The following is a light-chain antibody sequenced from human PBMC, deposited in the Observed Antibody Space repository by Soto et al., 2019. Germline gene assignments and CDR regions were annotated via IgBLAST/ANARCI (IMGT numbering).Light chain of an antibody. CDR2: AAS. CDR3: LQHNSYPQT. V-gene: IGKV1-17*01. J-gene: IGKJ1*01. Sequence: DIQMTQSPSSLSASVGDRVTITCRASQGIRDALGWYQQKPGKAPKRLIYAASSLQSGVPSRFSGSGSGTEFTPTISRLQPEDFATYYCLQHNSYPQTFGQGTKVEIK. CDR1: QGIRDA.